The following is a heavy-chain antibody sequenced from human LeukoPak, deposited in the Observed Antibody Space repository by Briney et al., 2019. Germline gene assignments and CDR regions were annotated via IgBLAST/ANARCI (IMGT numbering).Heavy chain of an antibody. CDR1: GYTFTGYY. CDR3: ARTFRLLWFGEFPFDY. J-gene: IGHJ4*02. D-gene: IGHD3-10*01. V-gene: IGHV1-2*02. Sequence: ASVKVSFKASGYTFTGYYMHWVRQAPGQGLEWMGWINPNSGGTNYAQKFQGRVTMTRDTSIGTAYMELSRLRSDDTAVYYCARTFRLLWFGEFPFDYWGQGTLVTVSS. CDR2: INPNSGGT.